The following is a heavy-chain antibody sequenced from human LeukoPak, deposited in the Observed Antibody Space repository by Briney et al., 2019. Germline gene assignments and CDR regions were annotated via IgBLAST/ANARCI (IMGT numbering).Heavy chain of an antibody. V-gene: IGHV1-2*02. Sequence: ASVKVSCKASGYTFTGYYMHWVRQAPGQGLEWMGWINPNSGGTNYAQKFQGRVTMTRDTSISTAYMELSRLRSYDTAVYYCARQWLVRDGMDVWGQGTTVTVSS. CDR2: INPNSGGT. J-gene: IGHJ6*02. CDR3: ARQWLVRDGMDV. D-gene: IGHD6-19*01. CDR1: GYTFTGYY.